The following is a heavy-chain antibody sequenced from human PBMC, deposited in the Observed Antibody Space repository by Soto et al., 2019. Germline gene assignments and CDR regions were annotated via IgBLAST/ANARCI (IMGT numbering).Heavy chain of an antibody. CDR2: MNPNSANT. D-gene: IGHD1-1*01. CDR3: ARMATYGTLNWFDP. V-gene: IGHV1-8*01. J-gene: IGHJ5*02. Sequence: QVQLVQSGAEVQRPGASEKVSCRASGYAFGDYDISWVRQAPGQGLEWMGWMNPNSANTGYAQKFQGRVSMTRDMSISTAYMELSRLRPEDTDIYYCARMATYGTLNWFDPWGQGALVTVSS. CDR1: GYAFGDYD.